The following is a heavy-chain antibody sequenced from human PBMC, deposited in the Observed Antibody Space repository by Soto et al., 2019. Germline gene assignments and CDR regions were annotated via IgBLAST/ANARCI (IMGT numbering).Heavy chain of an antibody. D-gene: IGHD5-18*01. V-gene: IGHV1-69*06. CDR2: IIPIFGTA. J-gene: IGHJ2*01. CDR1: GGTFSSYA. Sequence: QVPLVQSGAEVKKPGSSVKVSCKASGGTFSSYAISWVRQAPGQGLEWMGGIIPIFGTANYAQKFQGRVTITADNTTSTGYMELSRLRSEDTAVYYCARDHSGYGYGNWYFDLWGRGTLVTVSS. CDR3: ARDHSGYGYGNWYFDL.